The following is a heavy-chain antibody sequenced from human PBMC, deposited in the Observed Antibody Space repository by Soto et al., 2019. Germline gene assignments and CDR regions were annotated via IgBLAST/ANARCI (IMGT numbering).Heavy chain of an antibody. J-gene: IGHJ5*02. CDR3: ARVLFGRGNRFDP. CDR2: IYYSGST. D-gene: IGHD3-3*01. CDR1: GGSISSYY. Sequence: PSETLSLTCTVSGGSISSYYWSWIRQPPGKGLEWIGYIYYSGSTNYNPSLKSRVTISVDTSKNQFSLKLSSVTAADTAVYYCARVLFGRGNRFDPWGQGTLVTVSS. V-gene: IGHV4-59*01.